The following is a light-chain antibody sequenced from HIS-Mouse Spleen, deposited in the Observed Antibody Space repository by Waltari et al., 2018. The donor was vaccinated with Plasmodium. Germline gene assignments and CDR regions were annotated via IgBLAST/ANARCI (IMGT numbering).Light chain of an antibody. Sequence: SYELTQPPSVSVSPGQTARITCAGDALQKKNAYWYQKKSGQAPVLVIYKESKRPSGIPERFSGSSSGTMATLTISGAQVEDEADYYCYSTDSSGNHRVFGGGTKLTVL. CDR1: ALQKKN. CDR2: KES. CDR3: YSTDSSGNHRV. V-gene: IGLV3-10*01. J-gene: IGLJ3*02.